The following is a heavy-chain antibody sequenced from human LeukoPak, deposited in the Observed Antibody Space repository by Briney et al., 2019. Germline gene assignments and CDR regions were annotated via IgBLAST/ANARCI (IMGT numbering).Heavy chain of an antibody. CDR3: ARGSVVAANNWLDP. J-gene: IGHJ5*02. D-gene: IGHD2-15*01. CDR1: GYTFTGYY. V-gene: IGHV1-2*06. CDR2: INPNSGGT. Sequence: ASVKVSCKASGYTFTGYYMHWVRQAPGQGLEWMGRINPNSGGTNYAQKFQGRVTMTRDTSISTAYMELSRLRSDDTAVYYCARGSVVAANNWLDPWGQGTLVTVSS.